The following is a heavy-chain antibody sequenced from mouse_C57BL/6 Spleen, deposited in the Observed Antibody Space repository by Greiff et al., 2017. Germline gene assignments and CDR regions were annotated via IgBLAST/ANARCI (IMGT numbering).Heavy chain of an antibody. J-gene: IGHJ3*01. Sequence: VQLQQSGAELARPGASVKLSCKASGYTFTSYGISWVKQRTGQGLEWIGEIYPRSGNTYYNEKFKGKATLTADKSSSTAYMELRSLTSEDSAVYFCARPFYYDYSWFAYWGQGTLVTVSA. V-gene: IGHV1-81*01. CDR1: GYTFTSYG. CDR2: IYPRSGNT. CDR3: ARPFYYDYSWFAY. D-gene: IGHD2-4*01.